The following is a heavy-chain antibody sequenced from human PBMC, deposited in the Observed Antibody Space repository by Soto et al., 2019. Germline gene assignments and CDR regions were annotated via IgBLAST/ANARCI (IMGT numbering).Heavy chain of an antibody. J-gene: IGHJ3*02. D-gene: IGHD4-17*01. CDR2: INPNSGGT. CDR1: GYTFTGYY. CDR3: ATTVTTGMDPDAFDI. Sequence: GASVKVSCKASGYTFTGYYMHWVRQAPGQGLEWMGWINPNSGGTNYAQKFQGWVTMTRDTSISTAYMELSRLRSDDTAEYYCATTVTTGMDPDAFDIWGQGTMVTVSS. V-gene: IGHV1-2*04.